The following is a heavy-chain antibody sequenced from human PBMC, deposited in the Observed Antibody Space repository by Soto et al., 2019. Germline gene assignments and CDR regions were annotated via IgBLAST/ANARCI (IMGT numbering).Heavy chain of an antibody. CDR1: GGSISSSSCY. J-gene: IGHJ4*02. Sequence: SETLSLTCSVSGGSISSSSCYWGWIRQPPGKGLEWIGSIYYSGSTYYNPSLKSRVTISIDKSKNQFSLKLSSLTAADTAVYYCARLEGLATISYYFDFWGQGTLVTVSS. CDR2: IYYSGST. D-gene: IGHD3-9*01. CDR3: ARLEGLATISYYFDF. V-gene: IGHV4-39*01.